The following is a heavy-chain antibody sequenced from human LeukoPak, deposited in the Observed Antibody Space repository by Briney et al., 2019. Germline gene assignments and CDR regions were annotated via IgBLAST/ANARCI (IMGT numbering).Heavy chain of an antibody. CDR3: AKARVQRKDYSGYYLFDN. V-gene: IGHV3-21*01. J-gene: IGHJ4*02. CDR2: ISSSRSSYI. CDR1: GFTFSNYN. Sequence: GGSLRLSCAASGFTFSNYNMNWVRQAPGKGLEWVSTISSSRSSYIYYADSVKGRFTISRDNAKNSLYLQMNSLRAEDTAVYYCAKARVQRKDYSGYYLFDNWGQGTLVTVSS. D-gene: IGHD3-22*01.